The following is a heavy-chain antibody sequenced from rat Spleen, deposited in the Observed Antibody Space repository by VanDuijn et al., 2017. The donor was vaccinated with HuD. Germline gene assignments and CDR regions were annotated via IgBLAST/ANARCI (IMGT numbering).Heavy chain of an antibody. CDR1: GFTFSRYW. V-gene: IGHV5-58*01. D-gene: IGHD4-3*01. CDR3: AVAGYGY. CDR2: ISNDGGST. J-gene: IGHJ2*01. Sequence: EVQLAETGGGLVQPGRSLKLSCVASGFTFSRYWMYWVRQAPGKGLEWVSSISNDGGSTYYPDSVKGRFTISRDNAENTVYLQMNSLRSEETATYYCAVAGYGYWGQGVMVTVSS.